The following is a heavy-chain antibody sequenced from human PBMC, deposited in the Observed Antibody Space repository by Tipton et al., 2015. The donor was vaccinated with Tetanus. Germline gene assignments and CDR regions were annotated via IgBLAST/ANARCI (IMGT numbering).Heavy chain of an antibody. D-gene: IGHD1-26*01. CDR2: IYNSGGT. CDR1: GGSISTGGYY. Sequence: TLSLTCTVSGGSISTGGYYWSWIRQHPGKGLEWIGDIYNSGGTYYNPSLKSRVTISVDTSENHFSLKLSSVTAADTAVYFYARDQARGARGWNYFDYWGQGIPVTVSS. V-gene: IGHV4-31*03. J-gene: IGHJ4*02. CDR3: ARDQARGARGWNYFDY.